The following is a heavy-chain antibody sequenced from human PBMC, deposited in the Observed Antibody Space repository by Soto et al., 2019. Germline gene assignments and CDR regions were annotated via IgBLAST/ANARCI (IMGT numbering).Heavy chain of an antibody. CDR3: VREGGDNWLDP. CDR2: TYYRSKWYS. Sequence: SQSLALTCAISWYSFSINISACNLSRRSQARGLEWLGRTYYRSKWYSYYAPSVKSRRTIKPDTSKNQFSLQLNSVTPEDTAVYYCVREGGDNWLDPRGQGNLVNVSS. D-gene: IGHD3-16*01. CDR1: WYSFSINISA. J-gene: IGHJ5*02. V-gene: IGHV6-1*01.